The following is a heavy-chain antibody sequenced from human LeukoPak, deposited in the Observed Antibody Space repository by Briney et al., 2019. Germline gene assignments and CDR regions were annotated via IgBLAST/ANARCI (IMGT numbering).Heavy chain of an antibody. V-gene: IGHV3-48*02. J-gene: IGHJ5*02. CDR2: ISSSSSII. D-gene: IGHD2-21*02. CDR3: ARGGICGGDCYSSNWFDP. CDR1: GFTFSTYS. Sequence: GGSLRLSCAASGFTFSTYSMNWVRQAPGKGLDWVSYISSSSSIIYYADSVKGRFTISRDNAKNSLYLQMNSLRDEDTAVYYCARGGICGGDCYSSNWFDPWGQGTLVTVSS.